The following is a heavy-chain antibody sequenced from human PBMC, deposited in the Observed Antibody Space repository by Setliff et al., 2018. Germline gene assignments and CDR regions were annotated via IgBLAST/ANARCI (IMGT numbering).Heavy chain of an antibody. CDR1: GLTFSSYA. D-gene: IGHD1-26*01. CDR2: ISSSSSYI. Sequence: PGGSLRLSCAASGLTFSSYAMHWVRQAPGKGLEWVSSISSSSSYIYYADSVKGRFTISRDNAKNSLYLQMNSLRAEDTAVYYCGRGSFVGATIGYDYWGQGTLVTVSS. J-gene: IGHJ4*02. V-gene: IGHV3-21*04. CDR3: GRGSFVGATIGYDY.